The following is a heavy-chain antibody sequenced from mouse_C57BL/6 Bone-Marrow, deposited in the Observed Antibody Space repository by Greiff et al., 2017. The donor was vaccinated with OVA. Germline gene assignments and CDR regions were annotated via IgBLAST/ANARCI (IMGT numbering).Heavy chain of an antibody. Sequence: EVQRVESGAELVRPGSSVKMSCKTSGYTFTSYGINWVKQRPGQGLEWIGYIYIGNGYTEYNEKFKGKATLTSDTSSSTSYLQLSSLTSEDSAIYICARDYYGSSYYAMDYWGQGTSVTVSS. CDR1: GYTFTSYG. V-gene: IGHV1-58*01. CDR3: ARDYYGSSYYAMDY. J-gene: IGHJ4*01. D-gene: IGHD1-1*01. CDR2: IYIGNGYT.